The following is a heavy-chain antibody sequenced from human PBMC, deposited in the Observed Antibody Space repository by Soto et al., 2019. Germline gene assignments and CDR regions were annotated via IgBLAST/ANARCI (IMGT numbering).Heavy chain of an antibody. Sequence: EVQLLESGGGLVQPGGSLRLSCAASGFTFSSYAMSWVRQAPGKGLEWVSAISGSGGSTYYADSVKGRFTISRDNSKNTPYPQMNSLRAEDTAVYYCAKAQRSWIAEAGIVDYGGQGTLVTVSS. CDR2: ISGSGGST. CDR1: GFTFSSYA. D-gene: IGHD6-19*01. CDR3: AKAQRSWIAEAGIVDY. V-gene: IGHV3-23*01. J-gene: IGHJ4*02.